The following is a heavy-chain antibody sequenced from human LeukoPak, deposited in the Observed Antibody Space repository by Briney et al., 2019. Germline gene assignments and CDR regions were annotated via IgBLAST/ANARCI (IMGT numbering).Heavy chain of an antibody. CDR1: GFTVSSNY. D-gene: IGHD6-19*01. Sequence: GGSLRLSCAASGFTVSSNYMSWFRQAPGKGLEWVSVIYSGGSTYYADSVKGRFTISRDNSKNTLYLQMNSLRAEDTAVYYCASILVQQWLAFDYWGQGTLVTVSS. CDR3: ASILVQQWLAFDY. CDR2: IYSGGST. J-gene: IGHJ4*02. V-gene: IGHV3-53*01.